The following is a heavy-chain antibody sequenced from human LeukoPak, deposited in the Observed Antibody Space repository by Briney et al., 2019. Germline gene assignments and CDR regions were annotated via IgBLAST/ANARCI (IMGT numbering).Heavy chain of an antibody. CDR2: VTTTGDPV. J-gene: IGHJ1*01. Sequence: GGSLRLSCSASGFIFNEFYMSWIRQAPGKGLECVSYVTTTGDPVYYTDSVKGRFTISRDNAKNSLFLQMTSLRDEDTAVYYCATYSSLNRREFQYWGQGTLLTVSS. CDR3: ATYSSLNRREFQY. D-gene: IGHD3-22*01. CDR1: GFIFNEFY. V-gene: IGHV3-11*04.